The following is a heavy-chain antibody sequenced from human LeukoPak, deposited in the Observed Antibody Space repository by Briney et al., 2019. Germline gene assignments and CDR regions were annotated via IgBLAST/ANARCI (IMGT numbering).Heavy chain of an antibody. CDR1: GGSVSPYY. CDR2: IYNSGTT. V-gene: IGHV4-4*09. Sequence: PSETLSLTCTVSGGSVSPYYWSCIRQPPGKGLEWVGIIYNSGTTYYNPSLTSRVTTSIDTSKNHFSLTLTSVTAADTPVYYFARSVTGANNWFDPWGEGTLVTVSS. CDR3: ARSVTGANNWFDP. J-gene: IGHJ5*02. D-gene: IGHD1-20*01.